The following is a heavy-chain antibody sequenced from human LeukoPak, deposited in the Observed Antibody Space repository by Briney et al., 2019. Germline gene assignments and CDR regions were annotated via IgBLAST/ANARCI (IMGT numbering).Heavy chain of an antibody. V-gene: IGHV1-24*01. CDR2: FDPEDGET. CDR1: GYTLTELS. Sequence: GASVKVSCKVSGYTLTELSMHWVRQAPGKGLEWMGGFDPEDGETIYAQKFQGRVTMTEDTSTDTAYMGLSSLRSEDTAVYYCARGTRSGSYFVDAFDIWGQGTMVTVSS. CDR3: ARGTRSGSYFVDAFDI. J-gene: IGHJ3*02. D-gene: IGHD1-26*01.